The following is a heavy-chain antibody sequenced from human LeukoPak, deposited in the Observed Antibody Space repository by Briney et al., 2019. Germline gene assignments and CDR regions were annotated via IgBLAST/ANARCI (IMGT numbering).Heavy chain of an antibody. CDR3: AREKYSPGLADAFDI. Sequence: SVKVFCKASGYTFTSYYMHWVRQAPGQGLEWMGGIIPIFGTANYAQKFQGRVTITADESTSTAYMELSSLRSEDTAVYYCAREKYSPGLADAFDIWGQGTMVTVSS. CDR2: IIPIFGTA. J-gene: IGHJ3*02. V-gene: IGHV1-69*13. CDR1: GYTFTSYY. D-gene: IGHD5-18*01.